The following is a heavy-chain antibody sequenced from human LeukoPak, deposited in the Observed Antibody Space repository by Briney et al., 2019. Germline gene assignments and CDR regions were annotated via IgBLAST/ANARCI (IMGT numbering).Heavy chain of an antibody. CDR1: GYTFSNYY. J-gene: IGHJ1*01. V-gene: IGHV1-46*01. Sequence: GASVKVSCKASGYTFSNYYVHWVRQAPGQGLEWMGIIKPSGGGTSYALKFQGRVTLTRDTSTSTAYMELSSLRSEDTGVYYCARDHFDSSGYHYLLGYFEHWGQGTLVTVSS. CDR3: ARDHFDSSGYHYLLGYFEH. CDR2: IKPSGGGT. D-gene: IGHD3-22*01.